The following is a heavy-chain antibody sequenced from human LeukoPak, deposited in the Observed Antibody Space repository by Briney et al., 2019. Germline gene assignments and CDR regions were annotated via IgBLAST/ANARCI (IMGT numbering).Heavy chain of an antibody. CDR1: GYTFTSYG. CDR3: ARAVDKATIFGVVI. Sequence: SSVKVSCKASGYTFTSYGISWVRQAPGQGLEWMGWISAYNGNTNYAQKFQGRVTMTRDTSISTAYMELSRLRSDDTAVYYCARAVDKATIFGVVIWGQGTLVTVSS. D-gene: IGHD3-3*01. J-gene: IGHJ4*02. V-gene: IGHV1-18*01. CDR2: ISAYNGNT.